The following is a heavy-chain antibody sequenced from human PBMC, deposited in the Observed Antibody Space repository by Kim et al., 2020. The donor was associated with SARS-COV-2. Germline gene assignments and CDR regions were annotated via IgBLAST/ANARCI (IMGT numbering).Heavy chain of an antibody. J-gene: IGHJ5*02. D-gene: IGHD3-22*01. Sequence: SVKVSCKASGGTVSSYAISWVRQAPGQGLEWMGGIIPMFGTANYAQNFQGRVTITADESTNTAYMELSNLRSEDTAVYYCASMFYDRSGYYLGYNWFDPWGQGILVTVSS. V-gene: IGHV1-69*13. CDR3: ASMFYDRSGYYLGYNWFDP. CDR1: GGTVSSYA. CDR2: IIPMFGTA.